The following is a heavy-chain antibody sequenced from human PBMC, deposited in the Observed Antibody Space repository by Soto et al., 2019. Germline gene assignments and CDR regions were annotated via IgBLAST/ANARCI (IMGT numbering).Heavy chain of an antibody. CDR3: VRDVTMVRGVTWYFDL. D-gene: IGHD3-10*01. V-gene: IGHV4-31*03. Sequence: QVQLQESGPGLVKPSQTLSLTCNVSGGSISSGGYYWSWIRQHPGKGLEWMGYLDYSGSAYYNPSLTRRVTISVDTSKNQYSLKLSSVTAADTAVYYCVRDVTMVRGVTWYFDLWGRGTLVTVSS. J-gene: IGHJ2*01. CDR2: LDYSGSA. CDR1: GGSISSGGYY.